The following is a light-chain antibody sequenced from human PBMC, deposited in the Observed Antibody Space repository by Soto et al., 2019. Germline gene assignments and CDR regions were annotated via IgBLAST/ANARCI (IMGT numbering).Light chain of an antibody. J-gene: IGLJ2*01. V-gene: IGLV2-14*03. CDR2: DVS. Sequence: QSVLTQPASVSGSPGQSISISCTGSSSAVGGYNYVSWYQHHPGKAPKLMIYDVSNRPSGVSDRFSGSRSGNTASLTISGLQAEDEADYYCSSYTISSTVVFGGGTKLTVL. CDR1: SSAVGGYNY. CDR3: SSYTISSTVV.